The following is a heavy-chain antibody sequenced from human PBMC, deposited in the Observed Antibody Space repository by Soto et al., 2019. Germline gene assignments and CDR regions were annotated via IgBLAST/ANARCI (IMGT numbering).Heavy chain of an antibody. CDR2: ISSDGSKT. V-gene: IGHV3-30-3*01. CDR1: EFSFNNYA. Sequence: QVHLVESGGGVVQPGRSLRVSCTASEFSFNNYAVHWVRQAPGEGLEWVALISSDGSKTYYADSVKGRFTISRDNSRNTVYLQMNNLRPGDAAVYHCANLLNVAAAGTPHYYGVDVWGQGTTVTVS. CDR3: ANLLNVAAAGTPHYYGVDV. D-gene: IGHD6-13*01. J-gene: IGHJ6*02.